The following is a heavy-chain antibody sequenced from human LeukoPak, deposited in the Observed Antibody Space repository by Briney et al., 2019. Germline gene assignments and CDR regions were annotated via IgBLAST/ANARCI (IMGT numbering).Heavy chain of an antibody. CDR3: ARDLRDTAKYYYGMDV. V-gene: IGHV3-23*01. Sequence: PGGSLRLSCAASGFTFSSSALSWVRQAPGKGLQWVSVISDSSAITYFADSVKGRFTISRDNSKNTLYLQMNSLRAEDTAVYYCARDLRDTAKYYYGMDVWGQGTTVTVSS. CDR1: GFTFSSSA. CDR2: ISDSSAIT. D-gene: IGHD5-18*01. J-gene: IGHJ6*02.